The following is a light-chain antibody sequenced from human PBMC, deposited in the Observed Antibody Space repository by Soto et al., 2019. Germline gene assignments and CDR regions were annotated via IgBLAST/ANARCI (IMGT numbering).Light chain of an antibody. J-gene: IGKJ2*03. CDR3: QHYKRYPYS. V-gene: IGKV1-5*03. CDR2: KAS. Sequence: DIQMTQSPSTLAASVGDRVAITCRASQNINRWLAWYQQKPGTAPKLLISKASSLGSGVQSRFSGNGSETEFTLTISSLQPDDFATYYCQHYKRYPYSFRQGTKLEIK. CDR1: QNINRW.